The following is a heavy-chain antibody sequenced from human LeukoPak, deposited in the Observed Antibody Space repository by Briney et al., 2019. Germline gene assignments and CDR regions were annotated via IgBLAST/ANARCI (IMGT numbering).Heavy chain of an antibody. CDR3: AKPSTLPTYIAAAGIDY. CDR1: GFTFSSYG. V-gene: IGHV3-30*02. Sequence: GGSLRLSCAASGFTFSSYGMHWVRQAPGKGLEWVAFIRYDGSNKYYADSVKGRFTISRDNSKNTLYLQMNSLRAEDTAVYYCAKPSTLPTYIAAAGIDYWGQGTLVTVSS. J-gene: IGHJ4*02. CDR2: IRYDGSNK. D-gene: IGHD6-13*01.